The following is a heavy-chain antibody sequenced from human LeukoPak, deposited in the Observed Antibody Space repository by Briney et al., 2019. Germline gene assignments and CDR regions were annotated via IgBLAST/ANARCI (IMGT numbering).Heavy chain of an antibody. D-gene: IGHD1-26*01. J-gene: IGHJ5*02. CDR2: FDPEDGET. CDR1: GYTLTELS. CDR3: ATDQGVWVGARA. V-gene: IGHV1-24*01. Sequence: ASVKVSCKVSGYTLTELSMHWVRQAPGKGLEWMRGFDPEDGETIYAQRFQGRVTMTEDTSTDTAYMELSSLRSEDTAVYYCATDQGVWVGARAWGQGTLVTVSS.